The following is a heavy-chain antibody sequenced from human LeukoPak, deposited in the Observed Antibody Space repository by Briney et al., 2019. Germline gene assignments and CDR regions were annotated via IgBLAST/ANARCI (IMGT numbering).Heavy chain of an antibody. Sequence: GGSLTLSCAASGFTFSSFAMHWVRQAPGKGLEWVALIWYDGSSKSYIDSVRGRFTVSRDNSRNTLYPQMSSLRAEDTAVYYCARAPGYYSNPFFDYWGQGTLVTVSS. CDR3: ARAPGYYSNPFFDY. D-gene: IGHD4-11*01. CDR2: IWYDGSSK. V-gene: IGHV3-33*01. CDR1: GFTFSSFA. J-gene: IGHJ4*02.